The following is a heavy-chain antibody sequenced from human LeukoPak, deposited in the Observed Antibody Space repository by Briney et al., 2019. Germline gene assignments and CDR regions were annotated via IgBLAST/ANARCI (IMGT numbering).Heavy chain of an antibody. CDR2: ISSSSTI. J-gene: IGHJ6*03. CDR3: ARGDSWNSYYYYYMDV. D-gene: IGHD1-7*01. Sequence: QPGGSLRLSCAASGFTFSSYSMNWVRQAPGKGLEWVSYISSSSTIYYADSVKGRFTISRDNAKNSLFLQMNSLRAEDTAVYYCARGDSWNSYYYYYMDVWGKGTSVTVSS. CDR1: GFTFSSYS. V-gene: IGHV3-48*04.